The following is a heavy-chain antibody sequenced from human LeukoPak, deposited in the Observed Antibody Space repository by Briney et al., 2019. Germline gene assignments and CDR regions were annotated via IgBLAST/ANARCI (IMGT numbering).Heavy chain of an antibody. CDR3: ARDTIGSFRGYSSSWYLFDY. J-gene: IGHJ4*02. V-gene: IGHV3-74*01. CDR1: GFTFSSYW. D-gene: IGHD6-13*01. CDR2: INSDGSST. Sequence: GGSLRLSCAASGFTFSSYWMHWVRQAPGKGLVWVSRINSDGSSTSYADSVKGRFTISRDNAKNTLYLQMNSLRAEDTAVYYCARDTIGSFRGYSSSWYLFDYWGQGTLVTVSS.